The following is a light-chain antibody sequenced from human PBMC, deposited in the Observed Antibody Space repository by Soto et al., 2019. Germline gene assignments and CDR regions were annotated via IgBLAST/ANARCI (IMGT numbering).Light chain of an antibody. J-gene: IGKJ4*01. Sequence: PGERVTLSCRASQSVSSNYLAWYQQKSGQAPRLLIYRASTRATGIPDRFSGSGSGTDFGLIISRLEPEDSAVYYCQQYAASPLTFGGGTKLEIK. CDR2: RAS. V-gene: IGKV3-20*01. CDR1: QSVSSNY. CDR3: QQYAASPLT.